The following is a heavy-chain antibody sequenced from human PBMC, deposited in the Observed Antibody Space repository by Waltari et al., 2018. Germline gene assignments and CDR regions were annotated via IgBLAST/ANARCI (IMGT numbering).Heavy chain of an antibody. CDR2: INSDGSST. Sequence: EVQLVESGGGLVQPGGSLRLSCAASGFTFSSYWMHWVRQAPGKGLVWVSRINSDGSSTSYADSVKGRFTIPRDNAKNTLYLQMNSLRAEDTAVYYCAREYCTNGVCYYYYGMDVWGQGTTVTVSS. CDR3: AREYCTNGVCYYYYGMDV. J-gene: IGHJ6*02. D-gene: IGHD2-8*01. CDR1: GFTFSSYW. V-gene: IGHV3-74*01.